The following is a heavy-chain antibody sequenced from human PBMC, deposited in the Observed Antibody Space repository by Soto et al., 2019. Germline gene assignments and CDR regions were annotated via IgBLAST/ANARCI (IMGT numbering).Heavy chain of an antibody. V-gene: IGHV1-18*01. D-gene: IGHD3-3*01. Sequence: ASVKVSCKASGYTFTSYGISWVRQAPGQGLEWXGWXXAXXGXTXXXQXXXGRVTMTTDTSTSTAYMELRSLRSDDTAVYYCARGNIWSGSGWFDPWGQGTQVTVSS. CDR3: ARGNIWSGSGWFDP. J-gene: IGHJ5*02. CDR2: XXAXXGXT. CDR1: GYTFTSYG.